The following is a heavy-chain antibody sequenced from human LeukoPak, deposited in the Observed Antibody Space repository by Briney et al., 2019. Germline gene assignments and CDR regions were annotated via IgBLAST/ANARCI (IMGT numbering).Heavy chain of an antibody. D-gene: IGHD6-19*01. J-gene: IGHJ4*02. CDR1: GFTFSSYA. V-gene: IGHV3-23*01. CDR3: AKDRFRIEIEQWLPIFDY. Sequence: GGSLRLSCAASGFTFSSYAMSWVRQAPGKGLEWVSAISGSGGSTYYADSVEGRFTISRDNSKNTLYLQMNSLRAEDTAVYYCAKDRFRIEIEQWLPIFDYWGQGTLVTVSS. CDR2: ISGSGGST.